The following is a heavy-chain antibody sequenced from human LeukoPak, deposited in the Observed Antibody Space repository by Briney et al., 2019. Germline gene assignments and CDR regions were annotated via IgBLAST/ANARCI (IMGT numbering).Heavy chain of an antibody. Sequence: SETLSLTCAVSGFSISSGYYWGWIRQPPGKGLEWIGSFYHSGNTYYNPSLKSRVTISVDTSKNQFSLKLSSVTAADTAVYYCARVLKWSGVDAFDIWGQGTMVTVSS. CDR3: ARVLKWSGVDAFDI. D-gene: IGHD3-10*01. CDR2: FYHSGNT. J-gene: IGHJ3*02. V-gene: IGHV4-38-2*01. CDR1: GFSISSGYY.